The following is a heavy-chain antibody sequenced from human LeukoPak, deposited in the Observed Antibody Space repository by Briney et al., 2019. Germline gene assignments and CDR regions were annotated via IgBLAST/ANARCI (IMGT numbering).Heavy chain of an antibody. V-gene: IGHV4-34*01. CDR2: INHSGST. CDR3: ARGLGGGTRYFDY. Sequence: SETLSLTCAVYGGSFSGYYWSWIRQPPGKGLEWIGEINHSGSTTYNPSLMSRVTISVDTSKNQFSLKLSSVTAADTAVYYCARGLGGGTRYFDYWGQGTLVTVSS. CDR1: GGSFSGYY. D-gene: IGHD4-23*01. J-gene: IGHJ4*02.